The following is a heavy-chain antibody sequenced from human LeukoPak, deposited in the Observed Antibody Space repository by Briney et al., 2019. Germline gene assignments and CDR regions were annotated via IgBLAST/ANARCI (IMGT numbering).Heavy chain of an antibody. Sequence: SETLSLTCTVSGGSISSYYWSWIRQPAGKGLEWIGRIYTSGSTNYNPSLKSRVTMSVDTSKNQFSLKLSSVTAADTAVCYCARDRSYYDSSGYYTDAFDIWGQGTMVTVSS. CDR1: GGSISSYY. CDR3: ARDRSYYDSSGYYTDAFDI. CDR2: IYTSGST. D-gene: IGHD3-22*01. V-gene: IGHV4-4*07. J-gene: IGHJ3*02.